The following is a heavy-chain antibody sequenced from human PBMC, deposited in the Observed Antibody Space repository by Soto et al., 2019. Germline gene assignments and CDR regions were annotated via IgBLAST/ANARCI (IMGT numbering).Heavy chain of an antibody. Sequence: SETLSLTCAVSGGSISSSNWWSWVRQPPGKGLEWIGEIYHSGSTNYNPSLKSRVTISVYKSKNQFSLKLSTVTAADTAVYYCARVRLGIPSAFDIWGQGTMVTVSS. CDR2: IYHSGST. D-gene: IGHD7-27*01. V-gene: IGHV4-4*02. CDR3: ARVRLGIPSAFDI. J-gene: IGHJ3*02. CDR1: GGSISSSNW.